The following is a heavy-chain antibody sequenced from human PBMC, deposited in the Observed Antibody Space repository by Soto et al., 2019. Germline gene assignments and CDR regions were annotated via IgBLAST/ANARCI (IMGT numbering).Heavy chain of an antibody. J-gene: IGHJ4*02. CDR2: VYYTGST. D-gene: IGHD3-22*01. CDR3: ARGRTVRNYADDSSDYFYFFDY. Sequence: LSLTCTVSGDSISTFYWGWMRQSPGKELEWIGYVYYTGSTNYNPSLKSRVTISVDRSKNQFSLKLTSANTADTAVYYCARGRTVRNYADDSSDYFYFFDYWGQGTQVTVSS. CDR1: GDSISTFY. V-gene: IGHV4-59*01.